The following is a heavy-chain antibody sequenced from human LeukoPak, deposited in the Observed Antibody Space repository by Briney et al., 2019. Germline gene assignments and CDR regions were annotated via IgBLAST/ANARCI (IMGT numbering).Heavy chain of an antibody. Sequence: GGSLRLSCAASGFTFSSYGMHWVRQAPGKGLEWVAVIWSDGSNKYYADPVKGRFTISKDNSKNTLYLQMNSLRAEDTAVYYCATDRGSSPFDYWGQGTLVTVSS. V-gene: IGHV3-33*01. CDR2: IWSDGSNK. J-gene: IGHJ4*02. D-gene: IGHD6-13*01. CDR1: GFTFSSYG. CDR3: ATDRGSSPFDY.